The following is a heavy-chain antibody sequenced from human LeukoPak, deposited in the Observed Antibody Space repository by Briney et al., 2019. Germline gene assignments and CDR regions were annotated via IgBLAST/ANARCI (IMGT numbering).Heavy chain of an antibody. Sequence: EGSLRLSCATSGFTFSNYEMNWVRQAPGKGLEWVSYISPSGSTIYYTDSVKGRFTISTDNAKNSLYPQMNSLRAEDTAVYYCGRGGYCSGGTCYRFNAFDIWGQGTTVTVSS. CDR3: GRGGYCSGGTCYRFNAFDI. CDR2: ISPSGSTI. V-gene: IGHV3-48*03. D-gene: IGHD2-15*01. CDR1: GFTFSNYE. J-gene: IGHJ3*02.